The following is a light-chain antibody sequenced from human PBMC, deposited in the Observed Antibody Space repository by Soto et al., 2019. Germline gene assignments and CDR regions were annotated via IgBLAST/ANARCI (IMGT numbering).Light chain of an antibody. V-gene: IGLV1-44*01. CDR2: SNS. J-gene: IGLJ3*02. CDR1: RPNIGSNT. Sequence: QSVLTQTPSASGTPGQRVTISCSGSRPNIGSNTVNWYQQLPGTAPKLLVYSNSQRPSGVPDRFSGSKSGTSASLAISGLQSEDEADYYCAAWDDSLNGWVFGGGTKLTVL. CDR3: AAWDDSLNGWV.